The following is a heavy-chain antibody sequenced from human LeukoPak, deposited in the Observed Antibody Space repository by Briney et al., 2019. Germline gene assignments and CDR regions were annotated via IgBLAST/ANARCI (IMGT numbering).Heavy chain of an antibody. Sequence: ASVKVSCKASGYTFTSYYMHWVRQAPGQGLEWMGWINPDSGGTNYAQKFQGWVTMTRDTSISTAYMELSRLRSDDTAVYYCARDLVGIVVAGSRSDGNYYGMDVWGQGTTVTVSS. V-gene: IGHV1-2*04. J-gene: IGHJ6*02. CDR2: INPDSGGT. CDR3: ARDLVGIVVAGSRSDGNYYGMDV. CDR1: GYTFTSYY. D-gene: IGHD6-19*01.